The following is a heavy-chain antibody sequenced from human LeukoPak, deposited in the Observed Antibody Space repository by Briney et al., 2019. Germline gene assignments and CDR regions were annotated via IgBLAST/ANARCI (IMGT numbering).Heavy chain of an antibody. J-gene: IGHJ4*02. Sequence: GGSLRLSCAASGFTFSSYGMHWVRQAPGKGLEWVAVISYDGSNKYYADSVKGRFTISRDNSKNTLYLQMNSLRAEDTAVYYCAKAYGLYDSSELDYWGQGTLVTVSS. CDR2: ISYDGSNK. CDR1: GFTFSSYG. D-gene: IGHD3-22*01. CDR3: AKAYGLYDSSELDY. V-gene: IGHV3-30*18.